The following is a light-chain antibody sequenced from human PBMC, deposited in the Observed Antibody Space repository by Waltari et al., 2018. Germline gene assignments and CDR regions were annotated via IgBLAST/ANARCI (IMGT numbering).Light chain of an antibody. J-gene: IGLJ2*01. V-gene: IGLV2-14*03. CDR1: SSVVGGYNS. CDR3: SSQSSNDVVL. CDR2: DVS. Sequence: QSALTQPASVSGSPGQSITISCTGTSSVVGGYNSVSWYQDHPGQAPKVIIYDVSNRPSGVSDRFSGSKSGNTASLTISGLQAEDEADYYCSSQSSNDVVLFGGGTKLTVL.